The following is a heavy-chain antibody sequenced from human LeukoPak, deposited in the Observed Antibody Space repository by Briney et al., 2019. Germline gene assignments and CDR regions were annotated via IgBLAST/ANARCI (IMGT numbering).Heavy chain of an antibody. CDR1: GGSISSSSYY. D-gene: IGHD3-16*01. V-gene: IGHV4-39*07. Sequence: SETLSLTCTVSGGSISSSSYYWSWIRQPPGKGLEWIGSIYYSGSTYYNPSLKSRVTISVDTSKNQFSLKLSSVTAADTAVYYCASMGAPYRRGYWGQGTLVTVSS. CDR2: IYYSGST. J-gene: IGHJ4*02. CDR3: ASMGAPYRRGY.